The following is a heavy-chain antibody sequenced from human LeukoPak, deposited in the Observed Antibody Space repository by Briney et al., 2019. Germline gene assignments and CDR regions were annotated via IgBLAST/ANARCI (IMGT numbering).Heavy chain of an antibody. CDR2: INHSGST. D-gene: IGHD3-10*01. CDR1: GGSFRGYY. J-gene: IGHJ4*02. CDR3: ARVLRKGVSYFDY. Sequence: SETLSLTCAVNGGSFRGYYWSWIRQPRGKGMEWIGEINHSGSTNYNPSLKSRVTISVDTSKNQFSLKLSSVTAADTAVYYCARVLRKGVSYFDYWGQGTLVTVSS. V-gene: IGHV4-34*01.